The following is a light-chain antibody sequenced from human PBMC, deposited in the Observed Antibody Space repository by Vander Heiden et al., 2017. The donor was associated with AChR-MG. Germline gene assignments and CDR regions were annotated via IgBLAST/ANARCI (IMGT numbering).Light chain of an antibody. V-gene: IGLV3-19*01. Sequence: SSELTQDPAVSVALGHTVRITCQGDSLRNYYARWYHQKPGQAPLLVIYDGNNRPSGIPDRFSGSNSGNTASLTITGAQAEDDADYYCNSRDTSGNHLVFGGGTKLTVL. CDR1: SLRNYY. CDR3: NSRDTSGNHLV. CDR2: DGN. J-gene: IGLJ2*01.